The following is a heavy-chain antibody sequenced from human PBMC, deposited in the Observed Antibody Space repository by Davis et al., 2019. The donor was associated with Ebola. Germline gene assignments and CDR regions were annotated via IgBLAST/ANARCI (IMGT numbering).Heavy chain of an antibody. V-gene: IGHV1-8*03. Sequence: ASVKVSCKASGYTFTSYDINWVRQATGQGLEWMGWMNPNSGNTGYAQKFQGRVTITRNTSISTAYMELSSLRSEDTAVYYCARGQGCSSTSCYKAYYYMDVWGKGTTVTVSS. CDR1: GYTFTSYD. J-gene: IGHJ6*03. D-gene: IGHD2-2*02. CDR2: MNPNSGNT. CDR3: ARGQGCSSTSCYKAYYYMDV.